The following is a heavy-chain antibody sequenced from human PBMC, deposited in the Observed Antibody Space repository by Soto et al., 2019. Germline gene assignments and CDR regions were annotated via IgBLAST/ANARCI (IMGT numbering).Heavy chain of an antibody. J-gene: IGHJ5*02. CDR1: GGSISSSSYY. V-gene: IGHV4-39*07. Sequence: SETLSLTCTVSGGSISSSSYYWGWIRQPPGKGLEWIGSIYYSGSTNYNPSLKSRVTISVDTSKNQFSLKLSSVTAADTAVYYCARARITMVRGVPMRWFGPWGQGTLVTVSS. CDR3: ARARITMVRGVPMRWFGP. D-gene: IGHD3-10*01. CDR2: IYYSGST.